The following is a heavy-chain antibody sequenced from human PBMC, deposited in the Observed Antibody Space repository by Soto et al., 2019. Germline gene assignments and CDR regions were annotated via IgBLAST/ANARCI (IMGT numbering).Heavy chain of an antibody. CDR3: ARGRIAARAFDY. Sequence: QVQLQQWGAGLLKPSETLSLTCAVYGGSFSGYYWSWIRQPPGKGLEWIGEINHSGSTNYNPSLKSRVTISVDTSKNQFSLKLSSVTAADMAVYYCARGRIAARAFDYWGQGTLVTVSS. CDR1: GGSFSGYY. D-gene: IGHD6-6*01. CDR2: INHSGST. J-gene: IGHJ4*02. V-gene: IGHV4-34*01.